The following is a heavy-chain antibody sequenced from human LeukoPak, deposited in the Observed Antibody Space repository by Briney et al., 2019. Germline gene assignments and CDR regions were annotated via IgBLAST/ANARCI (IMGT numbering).Heavy chain of an antibody. V-gene: IGHV7-4-1*02. CDR3: AREGTAAAQGTNYYYYYGMDV. CDR2: INTNTGNP. CDR1: GYTFTSYA. J-gene: IGHJ6*02. D-gene: IGHD6-13*01. Sequence: AASVKVSCKASGYTFTSYAMNWVRQAPGQGLEWMGWINTNTGNPTYAQGFTGRFVFSLDTSVSTAYLQISSLKAEDTAAYYCAREGTAAAQGTNYYYYYGMDVWGQGTTVTVSS.